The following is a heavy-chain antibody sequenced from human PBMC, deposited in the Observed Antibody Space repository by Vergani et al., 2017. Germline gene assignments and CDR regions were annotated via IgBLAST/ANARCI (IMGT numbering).Heavy chain of an antibody. CDR2: ISGHDHRT. D-gene: IGHD1-26*01. V-gene: IGHV3-23*01. CDR1: GFRFREHG. Sequence: EVQLLESGGGSVQPGESLRLSCVASGFRFREHGMNWVRQAPGKGLEWVSGISGHDHRTLYADSVKGRFIISRDDSKNTLYLQMNSLRAEDTAVYYCAKRGGSYYYYYMDVWGKGTTVTVSS. CDR3: AKRGGSYYYYYMDV. J-gene: IGHJ6*03.